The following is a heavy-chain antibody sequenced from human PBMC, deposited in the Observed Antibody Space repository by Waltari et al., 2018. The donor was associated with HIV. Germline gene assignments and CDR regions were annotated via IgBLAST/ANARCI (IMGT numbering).Heavy chain of an antibody. D-gene: IGHD3-16*02. J-gene: IGHJ6*02. CDR2: IYYSGST. CDR1: GASISSSY. Sequence: QVQLQESGPGLVKPSETLSLTCTVPGASISSSYWSWIRHPPGKGLEWIGYIYYSGSTNYNPSLKSRVTISVDTSKNQFSLKLSSVTAADTAVYYCARDPGVRLGELSTSYYGMDVWGQGTTVTVSS. CDR3: ARDPGVRLGELSTSYYGMDV. V-gene: IGHV4-59*01.